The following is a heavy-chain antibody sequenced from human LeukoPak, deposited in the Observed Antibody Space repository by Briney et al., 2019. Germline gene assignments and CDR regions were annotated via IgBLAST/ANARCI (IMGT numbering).Heavy chain of an antibody. J-gene: IGHJ4*02. CDR2: INPSGSST. V-gene: IGHV1-46*01. D-gene: IGHD3-22*01. Sequence: ASVKVSCKASGYTFTSYYMHWVRQAPGQGLEWMGIINPSGSSTSYAQKFQGRVTMTRDTSTSTVYMELSSLRSEDTAVYYCASALYYYDSSGYMAGRKYFDYWGQGTLVTVSS. CDR3: ASALYYYDSSGYMAGRKYFDY. CDR1: GYTFTSYY.